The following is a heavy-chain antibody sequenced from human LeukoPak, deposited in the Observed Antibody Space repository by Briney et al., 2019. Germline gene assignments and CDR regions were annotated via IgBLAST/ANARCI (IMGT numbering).Heavy chain of an antibody. CDR1: GFTMSNNY. V-gene: IGHV3-66*01. D-gene: IGHD1-14*01. Sequence: PGGSLRLSCAAPGFTMSNNYMSWLPQAPGKGLECVSVLYSGGSTYYADSVKGRFTISRDNSKNTLYLQMNSLRAQDTAVYYCAANHPFDPWGQGTLVTVSS. J-gene: IGHJ5*02. CDR3: AANHPFDP. CDR2: LYSGGST.